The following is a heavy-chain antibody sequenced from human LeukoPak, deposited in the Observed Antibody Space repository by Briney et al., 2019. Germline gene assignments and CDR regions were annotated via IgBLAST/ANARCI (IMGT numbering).Heavy chain of an antibody. V-gene: IGHV2-70*11. CDR2: IDWDDDK. CDR1: GFSLSTSGMC. Sequence: SGLTLVNPTQTLTLTCTFSGFSLSTSGMCVSWIRQPPGKALEWLARIDWDDDKYYSTSLKTRLTISKDTSKNQVVLTMTNMDPVDTATYYCARIGAYYYDSSGYRPYYYGMDVWGQGTTVTVSS. CDR3: ARIGAYYYDSSGYRPYYYGMDV. D-gene: IGHD3-22*01. J-gene: IGHJ6*02.